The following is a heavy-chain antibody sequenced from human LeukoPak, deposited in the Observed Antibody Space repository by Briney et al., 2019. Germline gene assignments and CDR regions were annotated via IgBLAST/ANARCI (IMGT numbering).Heavy chain of an antibody. V-gene: IGHV4-59*12. CDR3: ARVRFLEWLTLDP. Sequence: PSETLSLTCTVSGGSISSYYWSWIRQPPGKGLEWIGCVSYSGSTNYNPSLKSRVTMSVDTSKNQFSLKLSSVTAADTAVYYCARVRFLEWLTLDPWGQGTLVTVSS. D-gene: IGHD3-3*01. J-gene: IGHJ5*02. CDR2: VSYSGST. CDR1: GGSISSYY.